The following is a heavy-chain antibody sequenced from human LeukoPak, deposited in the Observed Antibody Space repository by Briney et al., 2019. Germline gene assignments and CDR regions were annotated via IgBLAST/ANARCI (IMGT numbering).Heavy chain of an antibody. CDR3: AKDALGYCSGGSCPSNS. Sequence: GGSLRLSCAASGFTFSDYYMSWIRQAPGKGLEWVSYISSSGSSIYYADSVKGRFTISRDNSKSTLYLQTNSLRAEDTAIYYCAKDALGYCSGGSCPSNSWGQGTLVTVSS. J-gene: IGHJ4*02. CDR2: ISSSGSSI. D-gene: IGHD2-15*01. CDR1: GFTFSDYY. V-gene: IGHV3-11*01.